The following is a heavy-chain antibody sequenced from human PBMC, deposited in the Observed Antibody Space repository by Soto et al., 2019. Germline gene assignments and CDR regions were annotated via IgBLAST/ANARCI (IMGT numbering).Heavy chain of an antibody. J-gene: IGHJ5*02. D-gene: IGHD5-12*01. CDR2: ISYDGSNE. V-gene: IGHV3-30-3*01. CDR1: GFTFSTYA. Sequence: GGSLRLSCAASGFTFSTYAMHWVRQAPGKGLEWVAIISYDGSNEYYADSVKGRFTISRDNSNNTLYLQMNSLRAEDTAVYYCARDRDEMATIGVGYNWFDPWGQGTLVTVSS. CDR3: ARDRDEMATIGVGYNWFDP.